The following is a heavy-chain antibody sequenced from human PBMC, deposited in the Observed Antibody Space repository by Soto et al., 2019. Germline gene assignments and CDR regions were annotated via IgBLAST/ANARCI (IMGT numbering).Heavy chain of an antibody. CDR3: AREVEAFDI. V-gene: IGHV3-66*01. Sequence: GSLRLSCAASGITVSSNYMSWVRQAPGKGLEWVSVIFSGDSTYYADSVKGRFTISRDNSKNTLYLQMNSLRAEDTAVYYCAREVEAFDIWGQGTMVTVSS. J-gene: IGHJ3*02. CDR2: IFSGDST. CDR1: GITVSSNY.